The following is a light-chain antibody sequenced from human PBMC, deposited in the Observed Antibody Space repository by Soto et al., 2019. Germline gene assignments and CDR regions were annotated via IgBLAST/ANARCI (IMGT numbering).Light chain of an antibody. J-gene: IGKJ4*01. CDR3: QQRSTWLRT. CDR1: QIVRSNS. Sequence: EMMLTQSPGTLSLSPGDRATLSCRASQIVRSNSLAWYQQKPGQAPRLLVYDASNRATGIPARFSGSGSGTDFTLTISSLEPEDFAVYYCQQRSTWLRTFGGGTKVDIK. V-gene: IGKV3D-20*02. CDR2: DAS.